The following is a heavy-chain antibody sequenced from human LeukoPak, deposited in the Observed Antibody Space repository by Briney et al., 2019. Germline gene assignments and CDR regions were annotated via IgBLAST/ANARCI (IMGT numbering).Heavy chain of an antibody. V-gene: IGHV3-7*01. Sequence: GGSLRLSCAASGFTFSSYWMSWVRQTPEKGLEWVANIKQDGSEKYYVDSVKGRFTISRDNAKNSLYLQMNSLRAEDTAVYYCARDYGSGSYPDAFDIWGQGTMVTVSS. CDR2: IKQDGSEK. J-gene: IGHJ3*02. CDR1: GFTFSSYW. D-gene: IGHD3-10*01. CDR3: ARDYGSGSYPDAFDI.